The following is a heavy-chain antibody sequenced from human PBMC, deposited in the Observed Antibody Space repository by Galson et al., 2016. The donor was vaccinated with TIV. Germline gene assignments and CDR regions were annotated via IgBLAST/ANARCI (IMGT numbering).Heavy chain of an antibody. CDR3: AKAAGSGSSWRFDY. J-gene: IGHJ4*02. Sequence: LILSCAASGFTFSSYAMNWVRQAPGKGLEWVSAISGSGATTYYADSVKGRFTISRDNSKNTLYLQMNSLRAEDTALYYCAKAAGSGSSWRFDYWGQGTPVTVSS. V-gene: IGHV3-23*01. D-gene: IGHD6-13*01. CDR1: GFTFSSYA. CDR2: ISGSGATT.